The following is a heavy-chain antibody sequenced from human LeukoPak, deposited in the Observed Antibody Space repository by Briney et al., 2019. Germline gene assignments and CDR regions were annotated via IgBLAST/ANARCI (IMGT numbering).Heavy chain of an antibody. CDR2: TIPIFGTA. D-gene: IGHD2-15*01. V-gene: IGHV1-69*13. J-gene: IGHJ5*02. CDR1: AGTFSSYA. Sequence: SVTVSCKASAGTFSSYAISWVRQAPGQGLEWKGGTIPIFGTANYAQKFQGRVTITADESTSTDYMELSSLRSEDTAVYYCGSDCRTESTIGWFVPWGQGALVAVSS. CDR3: GSDCRTESTIGWFVP.